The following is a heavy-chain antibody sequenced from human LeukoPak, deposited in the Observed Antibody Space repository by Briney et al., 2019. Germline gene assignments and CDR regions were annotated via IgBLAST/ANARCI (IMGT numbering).Heavy chain of an antibody. CDR3: ARGGERDGYPPRDY. J-gene: IGHJ4*02. D-gene: IGHD5-24*01. CDR2: INHSGST. CDR1: GGSFSGYY. Sequence: SETLSLTCAVYGGSFSGYYWSWIRQPPGKGLEWTGDINHSGSTNYNPSLQSRVTISVDTSKNQFSLKLSSVTAADTAVYYCARGGERDGYPPRDYWGQGTLVTVSS. V-gene: IGHV4-34*01.